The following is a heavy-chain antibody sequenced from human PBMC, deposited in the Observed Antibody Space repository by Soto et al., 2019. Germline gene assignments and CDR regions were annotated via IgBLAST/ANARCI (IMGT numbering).Heavy chain of an antibody. CDR1: G. D-gene: IGHD2-15*01. J-gene: IGHJ2*01. V-gene: IGHV2-5*01. CDR3: LHIEAGARGIIPALAFLLNGTPDL. CDR2: IYWNDDK. Sequence: GVGWIRQPPGKALEWLALIYWNDDKRYSPSLKSRLTITKDTSKNQVVLTMTNMDPVDTATYFCLHIEAGARGIIPALAFLLNGTPDL.